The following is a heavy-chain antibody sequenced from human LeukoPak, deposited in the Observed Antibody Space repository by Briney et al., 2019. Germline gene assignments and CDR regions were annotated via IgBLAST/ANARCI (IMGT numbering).Heavy chain of an antibody. D-gene: IGHD2-15*01. CDR2: ISSSGSTI. Sequence: PGGSLRLSCAASGFTFSSYEMNWVRQAPGKGLEWVSYISSSGSTIYYADSVKGRFTISRDNAKNSLYLQMNSLRAEDTAVYYCARDRRDCSGGSCYKYYYGLDVWGKGTTVTVAS. V-gene: IGHV3-48*03. CDR3: ARDRRDCSGGSCYKYYYGLDV. CDR1: GFTFSSYE. J-gene: IGHJ6*04.